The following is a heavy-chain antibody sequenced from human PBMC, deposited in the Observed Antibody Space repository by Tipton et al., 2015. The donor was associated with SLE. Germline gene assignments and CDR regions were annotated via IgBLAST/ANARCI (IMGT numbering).Heavy chain of an antibody. V-gene: IGHV4-39*07. Sequence: GLVKPSETLSLTCTVSGGSISSSSYYWGWIRQPPGKGLEWIGSIYYSGSTYYKPSLKSRVTISVDTSKNQFSLKLSSVTAADTAVYYCARHIVVVVAATQGEIYGMDVWGQGTTVTVSS. CDR3: ARHIVVVVAATQGEIYGMDV. D-gene: IGHD2-15*01. CDR2: IYYSGST. J-gene: IGHJ6*02. CDR1: GGSISSSSYY.